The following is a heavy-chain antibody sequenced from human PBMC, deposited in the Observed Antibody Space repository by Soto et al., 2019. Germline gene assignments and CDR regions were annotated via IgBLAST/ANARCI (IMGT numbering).Heavy chain of an antibody. CDR2: IYYSGST. V-gene: IGHV4-31*03. CDR1: GGSISSGGYY. CDR3: ASAVTIFGVATPPFDY. D-gene: IGHD3-3*01. Sequence: QVQLQESGPGLVKPSQTLSLTCTVSGGSISSGGYYWSWIRQHPGKGLEWIGYIYYSGSTYYNPSLQSRVTISVDTSKNQFFLKLSSVTAADTAVYYCASAVTIFGVATPPFDYWGQGTLVTVSS. J-gene: IGHJ4*02.